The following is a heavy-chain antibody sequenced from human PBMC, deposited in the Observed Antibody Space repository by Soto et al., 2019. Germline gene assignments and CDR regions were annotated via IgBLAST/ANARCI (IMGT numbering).Heavy chain of an antibody. CDR1: GGSVSSGSYY. V-gene: IGHV4-61*01. Sequence: SETLSLTCTVSGGSVSSGSYYWSWIRQPPGKGLEWIGYIYYSGSTNYNPSLKSRVTISVDTSKNQFSLKLSSVTAADTAVYYCAREFVYYYDSSGYYSDGMDVWGQGTTVTVSS. CDR2: IYYSGST. J-gene: IGHJ6*02. CDR3: AREFVYYYDSSGYYSDGMDV. D-gene: IGHD3-22*01.